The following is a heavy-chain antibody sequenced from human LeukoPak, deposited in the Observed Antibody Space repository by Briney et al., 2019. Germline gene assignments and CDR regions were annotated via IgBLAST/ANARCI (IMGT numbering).Heavy chain of an antibody. CDR3: ARGGRDIAVLDY. J-gene: IGHJ4*02. CDR1: GFSFSSHW. D-gene: IGHD6-19*01. V-gene: IGHV3-74*01. Sequence: PGGSLRLSCAASGFSFSSHWMYWVRQPPGKGLVWVPRIKTDGSITTYADSVRGRFTISRDNAKNTLYLQMNSLRAEDTAVYYCARGGRDIAVLDYWGQGTLATVSS. CDR2: IKTDGSIT.